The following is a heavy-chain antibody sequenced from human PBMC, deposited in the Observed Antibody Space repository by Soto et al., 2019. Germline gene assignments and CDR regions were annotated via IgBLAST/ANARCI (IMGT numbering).Heavy chain of an antibody. CDR2: IYTSGST. D-gene: IGHD6-13*01. J-gene: IGHJ5*02. CDR1: GGSISSHY. V-gene: IGHV4-4*07. Sequence: TSETLSLTCTVSGGSISSHYWSWIRQPAGKGLEWIGRIYTSGSTNYNPSPKSRVTMSVDTSKNQFSLKLSSVTAADTAVYYCARDKVAAAGRARWFDPWGQGTLVTVSS. CDR3: ARDKVAAAGRARWFDP.